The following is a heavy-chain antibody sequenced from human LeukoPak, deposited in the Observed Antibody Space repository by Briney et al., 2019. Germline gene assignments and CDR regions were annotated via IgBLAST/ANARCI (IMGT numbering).Heavy chain of an antibody. CDR2: IIPILGIA. J-gene: IGHJ4*02. CDR1: GYTFTGYY. D-gene: IGHD3-10*01. V-gene: IGHV1-69*04. CDR3: ARGPSITMVRGAPYYFDY. Sequence: ASVKVSCKASGYTFTGYYMHWVRQAPGQGLEWMGRIIPILGIANYAQKFQGRVTITADKSTSTAYMELSSLRSEDTAVCYCARGPSITMVRGAPYYFDYWGQGTLVTVSS.